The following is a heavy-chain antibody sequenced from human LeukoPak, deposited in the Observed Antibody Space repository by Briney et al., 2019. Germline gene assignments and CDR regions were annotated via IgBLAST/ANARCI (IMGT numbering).Heavy chain of an antibody. CDR3: ARVSVVLAVAGPQNWFDP. V-gene: IGHV4-39*07. CDR2: IYYSGNT. Sequence: PSETLSLTCIVSGGSISTSAYYWGWIRQPPGEGLQWIGSIYYSGNTYYNSSLRSRVTISVDTSTSQFSLKLSSVTAADTAVYYCARVSVVLAVAGPQNWFDPWGQGTLVTVSS. J-gene: IGHJ5*02. CDR1: GGSISTSAYY. D-gene: IGHD6-19*01.